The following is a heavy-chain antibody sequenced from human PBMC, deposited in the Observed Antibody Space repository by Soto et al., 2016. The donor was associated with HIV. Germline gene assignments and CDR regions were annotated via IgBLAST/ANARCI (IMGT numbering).Heavy chain of an antibody. CDR3: VRFGYSSGWPXSH. Sequence: EVQLVETGGGLIQPGGSLRLSCGVSGFTVSSNHMSWVRQAPGKGLEWVSVMFSSGDTDYADSVKGRFTISGDYSKNTLHLQMNTLRAEDTAVYYCVRFGYSSGWPXSHWGQGTLVTVSS. V-gene: IGHV3-53*02. CDR2: MFSSGDT. J-gene: IGHJ4*02. D-gene: IGHD6-19*01. CDR1: GFTVSSNH.